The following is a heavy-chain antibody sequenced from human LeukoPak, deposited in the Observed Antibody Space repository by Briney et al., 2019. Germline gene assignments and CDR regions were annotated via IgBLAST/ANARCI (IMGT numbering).Heavy chain of an antibody. CDR2: IKHSGST. J-gene: IGHJ4*02. V-gene: IGHV4-34*01. Sequence: PSETLSLTCAVYGGSFSGYYWSWIRQPPGKGLEWIGEIKHSGSTNYNPSLKSRVTISLDTSKNQFSLKVSSVTAADTAVYYCARGGDGYNYFDYWGQGTLVTVSS. CDR1: GGSFSGYY. CDR3: ARGGDGYNYFDY. D-gene: IGHD5-24*01.